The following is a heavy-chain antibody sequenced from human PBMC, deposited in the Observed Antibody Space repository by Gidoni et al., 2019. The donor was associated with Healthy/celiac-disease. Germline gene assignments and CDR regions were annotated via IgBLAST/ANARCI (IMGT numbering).Heavy chain of an antibody. V-gene: IGHV4-61*02. CDR2: IYTSGST. D-gene: IGHD3-3*01. CDR1: GGSISSGSYY. CDR3: ARSRGVVHFDY. Sequence: QVQLQESGPGLVKPSQTLSLTCTVSGGSISSGSYYWSWIRQPAGKGLEWIGRIYTSGSTNYNPSLKSRVTISVDTSKNQFSLKLSSVTAADTAVYYCARSRGVVHFDYWGQGTLVTVSS. J-gene: IGHJ4*02.